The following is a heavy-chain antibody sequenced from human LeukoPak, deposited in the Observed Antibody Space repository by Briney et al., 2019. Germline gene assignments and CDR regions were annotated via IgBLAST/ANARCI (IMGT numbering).Heavy chain of an antibody. CDR3: ACGSGSYGNFYFDY. V-gene: IGHV4-59*08. CDR2: IYYSGST. CDR1: GGSISSYY. D-gene: IGHD3-10*01. J-gene: IGHJ4*02. Sequence: SETLSLTCTVSGGSISSYYWSWIRQPPGKGLEWIGYIYYSGSTNYNPSLKSRATISVDTSDNQFSLKLSSVTAADTAVYYCACGSGSYGNFYFDYWGQGTLVTVSS.